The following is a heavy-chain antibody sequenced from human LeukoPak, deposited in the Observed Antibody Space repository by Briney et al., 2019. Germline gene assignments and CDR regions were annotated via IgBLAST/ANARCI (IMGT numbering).Heavy chain of an antibody. CDR1: GFTFSSYA. CDR3: AKDLSGVSCSDY. V-gene: IGHV3-23*01. Sequence: GGSLRRSCAASGFTFSSYAMSWVRQAPGKGLEWVSAISGSGGSTYYADSVKGRFTISRDSSKNTLYLQMNSLRAEDTAIYYCAKDLSGVSCSDYWGQGTLVTVSS. CDR2: ISGSGGST. D-gene: IGHD2-15*01. J-gene: IGHJ4*02.